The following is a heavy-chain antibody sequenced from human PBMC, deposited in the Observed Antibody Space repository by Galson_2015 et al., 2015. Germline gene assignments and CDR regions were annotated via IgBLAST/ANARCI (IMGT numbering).Heavy chain of an antibody. Sequence: SLRLSCAASEFTFSSHYMSWVRQAPGKGLEWVSSISSTTTYIYYADSVKGRFTISRDTAKNSLYLQMNSLGAEDTAVYYCARQILDYDFWSGYYPTNFDYWGQGTLVTVSS. D-gene: IGHD3-3*01. V-gene: IGHV3-21*01. CDR1: EFTFSSHY. CDR2: ISSTTTYI. J-gene: IGHJ4*02. CDR3: ARQILDYDFWSGYYPTNFDY.